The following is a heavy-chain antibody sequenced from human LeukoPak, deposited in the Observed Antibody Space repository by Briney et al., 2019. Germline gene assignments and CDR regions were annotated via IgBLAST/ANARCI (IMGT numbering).Heavy chain of an antibody. CDR1: GYTFTSYY. J-gene: IGHJ3*02. D-gene: IGHD5-18*01. V-gene: IGHV1-2*02. CDR2: INPNSGGT. Sequence: ASVKVSCKASGYTFTSYYMHWVRQAPGQGLEWMGWINPNSGGTNYAQKFQGRVTMTRDTSISTAYMELSRLRSDDTAVYYCARGGYSYGHDAFDIWGQGTMVTVSS. CDR3: ARGGYSYGHDAFDI.